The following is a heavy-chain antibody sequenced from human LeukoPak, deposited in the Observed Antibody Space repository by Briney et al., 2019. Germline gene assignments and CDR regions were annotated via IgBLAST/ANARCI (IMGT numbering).Heavy chain of an antibody. J-gene: IGHJ4*02. Sequence: PSETLSLACSVSGVSISSGSNYWGWIRQPPGKTLEWIGSIYYSGSTYYNPSLKSRVTISVDTSKNQFSLKLSSVTAADTAVYYCARGIRWLQFDYWGQGTLVTVSS. V-gene: IGHV4-39*07. CDR3: ARGIRWLQFDY. CDR2: IYYSGST. CDR1: GVSISSGSNY. D-gene: IGHD5-24*01.